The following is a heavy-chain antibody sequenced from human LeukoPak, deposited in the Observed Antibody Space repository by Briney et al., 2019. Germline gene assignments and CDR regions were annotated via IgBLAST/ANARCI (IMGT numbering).Heavy chain of an antibody. Sequence: SETLSLTCTVSGGAISRYYWSWIRQLPGKGVEWIGYIYYSGSTNYNPSLRSRVTISVDTSKNQFSLKLSSVTAADTAVYYCAGRERSWIQLWERYYFDYWGQGTLVTVSS. V-gene: IGHV4-59*01. D-gene: IGHD5-18*01. CDR3: AGRERSWIQLWERYYFDY. J-gene: IGHJ4*02. CDR2: IYYSGST. CDR1: GGAISRYY.